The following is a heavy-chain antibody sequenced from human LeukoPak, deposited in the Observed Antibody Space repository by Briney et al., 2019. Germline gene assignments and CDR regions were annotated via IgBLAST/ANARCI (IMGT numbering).Heavy chain of an antibody. J-gene: IGHJ4*02. D-gene: IGHD3-22*01. V-gene: IGHV3-21*01. CDR3: ARDFQFYYDSSDFPEFYFDY. CDR2: ISSSSSYI. Sequence: GGFLRLSCAASGFTFSSYSMNWVRQAPGKGLEWVSSISSSSSYIYYADSVKGRFTISRDNAKNSLYLQMNSLRAEDTAVYYCARDFQFYYDSSDFPEFYFDYWGQGTLVTVSS. CDR1: GFTFSSYS.